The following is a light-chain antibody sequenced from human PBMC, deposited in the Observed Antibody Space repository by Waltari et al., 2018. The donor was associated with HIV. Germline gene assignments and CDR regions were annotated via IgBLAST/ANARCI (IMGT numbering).Light chain of an antibody. CDR1: NTDIGFYNL. CDR2: VVL. V-gene: IGLV2-14*03. Sequence: QSVLTQPASVSGSPGQSVTIVCTGTNTDIGFYNLVSWYQQFPDKAPQLIIFVVLSRPSGVSSRFSGSKSGNTASLTISGLQAEDEAEYFCSSYRDSNTVVFGGGTKLTVL. J-gene: IGLJ2*01. CDR3: SSYRDSNTVV.